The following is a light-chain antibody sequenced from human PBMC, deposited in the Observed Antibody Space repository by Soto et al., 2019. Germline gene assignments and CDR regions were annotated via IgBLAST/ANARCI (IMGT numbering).Light chain of an antibody. CDR2: LGS. CDR3: MQALQAPVT. CDR1: QSLLHSNGYNW. V-gene: IGKV2-28*01. J-gene: IGKJ4*01. Sequence: EIVMTQSPLSLSVTPGESASSSCRSSQSLLHSNGYNWLDWYLQKPGQSPQLLIHLGSSRASGVPDRFGGSGSGTDFTLKISRVEAEDVGSYYCMQALQAPVTFAGGTKVELK.